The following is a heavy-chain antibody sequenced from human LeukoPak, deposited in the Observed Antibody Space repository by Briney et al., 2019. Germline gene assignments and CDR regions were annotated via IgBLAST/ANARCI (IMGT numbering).Heavy chain of an antibody. CDR1: GFTFSSYA. Sequence: GGSLRLSCAASGFTFSSYAMHWVRQAPGKGLEWVSAISGSGGSTYYADSVKGRFTISRDNSKNTLYMQMNSLRAEATAVYYSAKFFRPRPTVTHFDYWGQGTLVSVSS. V-gene: IGHV3-23*01. CDR2: ISGSGGST. CDR3: AKFFRPRPTVTHFDY. J-gene: IGHJ4*02. D-gene: IGHD4-17*01.